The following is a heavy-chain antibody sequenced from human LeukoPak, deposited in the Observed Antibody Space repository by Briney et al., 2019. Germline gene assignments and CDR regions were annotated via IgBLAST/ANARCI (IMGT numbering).Heavy chain of an antibody. V-gene: IGHV4-59*01. CDR3: ARERGIAVAVHREDAFDI. J-gene: IGHJ3*02. Sequence: PSETLSLTCTVSGGSISSYYWSWIRQPPGKGLEWIGYIYYSGSTNYNPSLKSRVTISVDTSKNQFSLKLSSVTAADTAVYYCARERGIAVAVHREDAFDIWGQGTMVTVSS. CDR2: IYYSGST. CDR1: GGSISSYY. D-gene: IGHD6-19*01.